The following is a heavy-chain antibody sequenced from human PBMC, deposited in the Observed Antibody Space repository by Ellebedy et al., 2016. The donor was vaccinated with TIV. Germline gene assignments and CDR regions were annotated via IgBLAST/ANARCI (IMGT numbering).Heavy chain of an antibody. CDR2: IYYSGTT. CDR1: GGSISSYY. J-gene: IGHJ4*02. V-gene: IGHV4-59*12. D-gene: IGHD1-26*01. Sequence: SETLSLXXTVSGGSISSYYWSWIRQPPGKGLEWIGYIYYSGTTNYNPSLKSRVTISVDTSKNHFSLKLSSVTAADTAVYYCARDELLRPDNFDYWGQGTLVTVSS. CDR3: ARDELLRPDNFDY.